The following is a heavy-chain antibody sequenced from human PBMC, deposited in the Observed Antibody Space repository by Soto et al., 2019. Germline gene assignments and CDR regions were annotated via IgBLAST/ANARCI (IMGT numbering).Heavy chain of an antibody. CDR3: AEGLPAAIGY. D-gene: IGHD2-2*02. CDR1: GFTFSSYS. Sequence: GGSLRLSWAASGFTFSSYSMNWIRQAPGKGLEWVSSISSSSSYIYYADSVKGRFTISRDNAKNSLYLQMNSLRAEDTAVCYCAEGLPAAIGYWGQGTLVTVSS. J-gene: IGHJ4*02. CDR2: ISSSSSYI. V-gene: IGHV3-21*01.